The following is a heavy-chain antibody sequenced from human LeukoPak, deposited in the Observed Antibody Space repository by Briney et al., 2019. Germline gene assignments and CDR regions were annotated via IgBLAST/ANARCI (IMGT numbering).Heavy chain of an antibody. J-gene: IGHJ4*02. D-gene: IGHD5-12*01. CDR1: GYTFSTYG. Sequence: GASVKVSCKASGYTFSTYGISWVRQAPGQGLEWMGWISAYNGHTNYAQKFQGRVTMTTDTSTSTAYMELTCLTSDDTAVYYCARAAAGYANWGQGTLVTVSS. CDR2: ISAYNGHT. CDR3: ARAAAGYAN. V-gene: IGHV1-18*01.